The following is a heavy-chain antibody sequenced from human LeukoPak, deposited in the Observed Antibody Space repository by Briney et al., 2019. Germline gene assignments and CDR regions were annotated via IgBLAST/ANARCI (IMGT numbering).Heavy chain of an antibody. D-gene: IGHD3-10*01. V-gene: IGHV3-15*01. CDR3: TTALGTYYYGSGSYYNQVDY. CDR1: GFTFSNAW. J-gene: IGHJ4*02. Sequence: GGSLRLSCAASGFTFSNAWMSWVRQAPGKGLEWVGRIKSKTDGGTTDYAAPVKGRFTISRDDSKNTLYPQMNSLKTEDTAVYYCTTALGTYYYGSGSYYNQVDYWGQGTLVTVSS. CDR2: IKSKTDGGTT.